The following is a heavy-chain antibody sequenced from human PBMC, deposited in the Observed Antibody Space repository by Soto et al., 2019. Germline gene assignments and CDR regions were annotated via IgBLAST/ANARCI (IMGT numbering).Heavy chain of an antibody. CDR3: AKDLGSGWYGFDY. CDR2: ISGSGGST. Sequence: EVQLLESGGGLVQPGGSLRLSCAASGFTFSSYAMSWVRQAPGKGLEWVSAISGSGGSTNYADSVKGRFTISRDNSKNTLYLQMDGLRAEDRAVYYCAKDLGSGWYGFDYWGQGTLVTVSS. CDR1: GFTFSSYA. D-gene: IGHD6-19*01. J-gene: IGHJ4*02. V-gene: IGHV3-23*01.